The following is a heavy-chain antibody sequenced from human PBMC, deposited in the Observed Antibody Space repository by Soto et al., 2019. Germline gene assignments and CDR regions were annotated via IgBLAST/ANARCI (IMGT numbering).Heavy chain of an antibody. Sequence: RGESLKISCKGSGYSFTSYWISWVRQMPGKGLEWMGRIDPSDSYTNYSPSFQGHVTISADKSISTAYLQWSSLKASDTAMYYCAGPKIVATTDYYYYGMDVWGQGTTVTVSS. CDR3: AGPKIVATTDYYYYGMDV. CDR1: GYSFTSYW. CDR2: IDPSDSYT. D-gene: IGHD5-12*01. J-gene: IGHJ6*02. V-gene: IGHV5-10-1*01.